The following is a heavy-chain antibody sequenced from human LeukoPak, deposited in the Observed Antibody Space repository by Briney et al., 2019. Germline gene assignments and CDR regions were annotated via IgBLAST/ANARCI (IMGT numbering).Heavy chain of an antibody. V-gene: IGHV1-46*01. CDR2: INPSGVST. D-gene: IGHD7-27*01. CDR1: GYTFTSYY. CDR3: ARGLGIDWFDP. Sequence: GASVKVSCKASGYTFTSYYMHWVRQAPGQGLEWMGIINPSGVSTIYAQIFQGRVTMTRDTSTSTVYMALSSLRSEDTAVYYCARGLGIDWFDPWGQGTLVTVSS. J-gene: IGHJ5*02.